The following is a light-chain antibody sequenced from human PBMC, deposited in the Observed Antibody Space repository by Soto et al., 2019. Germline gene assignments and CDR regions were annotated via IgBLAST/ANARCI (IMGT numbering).Light chain of an antibody. V-gene: IGKV3-15*01. CDR3: QQYNNWHQT. Sequence: EIVMTQSPATLSVSPGERATLSCRASQSVSSNLAWYQQKPGQAPRLLIYGASTRATGIPARFSGSGSGTEFTLTISSLQSEDFAVYYCQQYNNWHQTFGQGTRW. J-gene: IGKJ1*01. CDR1: QSVSSN. CDR2: GAS.